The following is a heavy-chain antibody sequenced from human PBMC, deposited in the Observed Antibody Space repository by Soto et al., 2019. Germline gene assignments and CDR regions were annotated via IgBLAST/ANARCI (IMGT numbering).Heavy chain of an antibody. J-gene: IGHJ6*02. Sequence: PGGSLRLSCTASGFTCGDYAMSWFRQAPGKGLEWVGFIRSKAYVGTTEYAASVKGRFTISRDDSKSIAYLQMNSLKTEDTAVYYCTRLSAYSSGCYGIYYGIDVWGQGTTVTVSS. D-gene: IGHD6-19*01. CDR2: IRSKAYVGTT. CDR3: TRLSAYSSGCYGIYYGIDV. CDR1: GFTCGDYA. V-gene: IGHV3-49*03.